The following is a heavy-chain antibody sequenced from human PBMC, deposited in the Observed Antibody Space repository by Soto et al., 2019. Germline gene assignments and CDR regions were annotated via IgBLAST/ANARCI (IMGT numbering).Heavy chain of an antibody. CDR3: ARGGVVVAATSRPHHFDY. J-gene: IGHJ4*02. D-gene: IGHD2-15*01. CDR1: GGSISSGDYF. CDR2: IYYSGST. Sequence: SETLSLTCTVSGGSISSGDYFWSWIRQPPGKGLEWIGYIYYSGSTYYNPSLKSRVTISVDTSKNQFSLKLSSVTAADTAVYYCARGGVVVAATSRPHHFDYWGQGTLVTVS. V-gene: IGHV4-30-4*01.